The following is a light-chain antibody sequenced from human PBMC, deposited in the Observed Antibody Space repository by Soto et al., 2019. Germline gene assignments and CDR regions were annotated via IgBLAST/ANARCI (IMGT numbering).Light chain of an antibody. CDR3: ASWDDSLSGYV. V-gene: IGLV1-47*01. Sequence: VLTQPPSASGNPGQRLTISCSGSTSNILRNYVYWYRQFPGTAPRLLISMNDQRPSGVPDRFSGSKSGTSASLAISGLRSEDEADYYCASWDDSLSGYVFGTGTKLTVL. J-gene: IGLJ1*01. CDR2: MND. CDR1: TSNILRNY.